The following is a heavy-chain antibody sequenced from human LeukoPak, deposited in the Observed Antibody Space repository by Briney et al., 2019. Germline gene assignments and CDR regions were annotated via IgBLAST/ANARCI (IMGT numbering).Heavy chain of an antibody. D-gene: IGHD2-2*01. CDR3: ARGLYCTSTSCYFGGGNYYYYMDV. J-gene: IGHJ6*03. Sequence: PGGSLRLSCAASGFTFTTYGMHWVRQAPGKGLEWVAVIWNDGTNTYYADSVKGRSTISRDNSKNMLYLQMNSLRAEDTAVYYCARGLYCTSTSCYFGGGNYYYYMDVWGKGTTVTVSS. CDR1: GFTFTTYG. V-gene: IGHV3-33*01. CDR2: IWNDGTNT.